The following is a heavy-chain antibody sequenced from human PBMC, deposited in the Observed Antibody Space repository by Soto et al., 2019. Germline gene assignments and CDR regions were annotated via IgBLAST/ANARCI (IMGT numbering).Heavy chain of an antibody. J-gene: IGHJ6*02. CDR3: ARHISNIRYYYYAMDV. V-gene: IGHV5-51*01. CDR2: IYPGDSDT. CDR1: GYTFTDYW. Sequence: RGESLKISCXGSGYTFTDYWIGWVRQLPGKGLEWMGIIYPGDSDTRYSPSFQGHVTITVDKSTNTAYLQWNTLRASDTAMYYCARHISNIRYYYYAMDVWGQGTTVTVS. D-gene: IGHD4-4*01.